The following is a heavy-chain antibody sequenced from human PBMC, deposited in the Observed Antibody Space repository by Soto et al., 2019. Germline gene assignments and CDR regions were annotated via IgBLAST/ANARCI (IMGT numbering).Heavy chain of an antibody. CDR3: ARETGSGSYYDY. CDR2: IYYSGTT. Sequence: LXLTFTVSCGSSSIYFGSWIRQPPGKGLEWIGYIYYSGTTNYNPSLKNRVTISVDTSKNQLSLSLSSVTAADTGVYYCARETGSGSYYDYWGQGALVTVSS. D-gene: IGHD3-10*01. J-gene: IGHJ4*02. V-gene: IGHV4-59*01. CDR1: CGSSSIYF.